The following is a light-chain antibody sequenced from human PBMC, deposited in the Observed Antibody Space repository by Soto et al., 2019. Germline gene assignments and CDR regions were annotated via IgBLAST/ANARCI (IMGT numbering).Light chain of an antibody. CDR2: GAS. J-gene: IGKJ1*01. CDR3: QQYNNWPPWT. V-gene: IGKV3-15*01. CDR1: QSVSSN. Sequence: EIVMTQSPATLSVSPGERATLSCRASQSVSSNLAWYQQKPGQAPRLLIYGASTRATGIPARFSGSGSGTEFTLTISSLQSESCAVSYCQQYNNWPPWTFGQGTKVEIK.